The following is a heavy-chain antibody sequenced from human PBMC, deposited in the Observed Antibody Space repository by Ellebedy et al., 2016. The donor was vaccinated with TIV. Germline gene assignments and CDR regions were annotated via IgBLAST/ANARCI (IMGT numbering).Heavy chain of an antibody. D-gene: IGHD3-22*01. J-gene: IGHJ4*02. Sequence: SETLSLTCTVSGGSVSSSPYYWGWIRQSPGKGLEWIGTIYYSGSTYYNPSLKSRVTISVDTSKNQFSLNLSSVTAADTAVYYCARLFDYDSSGYFRRQRFKLDYWGQGTLVTVPS. CDR1: GGSVSSSPYY. V-gene: IGHV4-39*07. CDR2: IYYSGST. CDR3: ARLFDYDSSGYFRRQRFKLDY.